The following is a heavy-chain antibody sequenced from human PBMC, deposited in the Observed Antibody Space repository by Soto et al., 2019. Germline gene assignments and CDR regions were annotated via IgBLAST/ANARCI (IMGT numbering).Heavy chain of an antibody. CDR3: ARGHLYYYDSSGYYAPGYYFDY. CDR2: IWYDGSNK. CDR1: GFTFSSYG. J-gene: IGHJ4*02. Sequence: QVQLVESGGGVVQPGRSLRLSCAASGFTFSSYGMHWVRQAPGKGLEWVAVIWYDGSNKYYADSVKGRFTISRDNSKNALYLQMNSLRAEDTAVYYCARGHLYYYDSSGYYAPGYYFDYWGQGTLVTVSS. V-gene: IGHV3-33*01. D-gene: IGHD3-22*01.